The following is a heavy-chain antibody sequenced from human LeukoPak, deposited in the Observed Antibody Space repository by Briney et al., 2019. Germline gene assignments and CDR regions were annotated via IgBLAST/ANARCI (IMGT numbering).Heavy chain of an antibody. D-gene: IGHD3-10*01. Sequence: ASVKVSCKASGHTFTSYDINWVRQATGQGLEWMGWMNPNSGNTGYAQKFQGRVTMTRNTSISTAYMELSSLRSEDTAVYYCARTGRDGEDFDYWGQGTLVTVSS. V-gene: IGHV1-8*01. CDR2: MNPNSGNT. CDR1: GHTFTSYD. CDR3: ARTGRDGEDFDY. J-gene: IGHJ4*02.